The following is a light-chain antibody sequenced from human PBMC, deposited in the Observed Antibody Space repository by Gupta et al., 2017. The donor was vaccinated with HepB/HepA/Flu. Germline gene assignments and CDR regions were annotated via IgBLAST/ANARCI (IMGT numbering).Light chain of an antibody. Sequence: SYSLTQPPSVSLSPGQTARITGSGDALPKHYAYWYQQKPGQAPVLVIYKESERPSGIPERFSGSSSGTTVTLTIRGVQAEDEADYYCQAGDSSGTHVVFGGGTKLTVL. CDR2: KES. CDR3: QAGDSSGTHVV. CDR1: ALPKHY. V-gene: IGLV3-25*02. J-gene: IGLJ2*01.